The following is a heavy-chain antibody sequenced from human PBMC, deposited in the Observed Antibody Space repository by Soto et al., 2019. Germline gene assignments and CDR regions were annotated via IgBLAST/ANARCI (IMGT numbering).Heavy chain of an antibody. D-gene: IGHD7-27*01. CDR1: GYTFTSYY. Sequence: ASVKVSCKASGYTFTSYYMHWVRQAPGQGLEWMGIINPSGGSTSYAQKFQGRVTMTRDTSTSTVYMELGSLRSEDTAVYYCARARSGWGFDYWGQGTLVTVSS. J-gene: IGHJ4*02. CDR3: ARARSGWGFDY. V-gene: IGHV1-46*01. CDR2: INPSGGST.